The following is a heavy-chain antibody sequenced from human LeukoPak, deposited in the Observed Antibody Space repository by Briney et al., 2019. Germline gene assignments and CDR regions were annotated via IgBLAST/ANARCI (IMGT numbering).Heavy chain of an antibody. CDR1: GVSISSYY. D-gene: IGHD4/OR15-4a*01. CDR3: AKSLSMGLRQAFDI. V-gene: IGHV4-59*01. Sequence: SETLSLTCTVSGVSISSYYWSWIRQPPGKGLEWIGYIYYSGSTNYNPSLKSRVTISVDTSKNQFSLKLSSVTAADTAVYYCAKSLSMGLRQAFDIWGQGTMVTVSS. CDR2: IYYSGST. J-gene: IGHJ3*02.